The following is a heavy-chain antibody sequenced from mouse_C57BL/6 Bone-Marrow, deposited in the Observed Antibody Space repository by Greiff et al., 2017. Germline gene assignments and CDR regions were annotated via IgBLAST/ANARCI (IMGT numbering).Heavy chain of an antibody. V-gene: IGHV3-6*01. CDR2: ISYDGSN. Sequence: EVQLVESGPGLVKPSQSLSLTCSVTGYSITSGYYWNWIRQFPGNKLEWMGYISYDGSNNYNPSLKNRISITRDTSKNQFFLKLNSVTTEDTATYYCARRLRLRKYFDYWGQGTTLTVSS. J-gene: IGHJ2*01. CDR1: GYSITSGYY. D-gene: IGHD3-2*02. CDR3: ARRLRLRKYFDY.